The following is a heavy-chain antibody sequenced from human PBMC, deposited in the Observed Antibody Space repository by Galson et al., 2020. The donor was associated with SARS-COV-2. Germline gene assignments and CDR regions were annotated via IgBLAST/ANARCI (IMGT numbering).Heavy chain of an antibody. CDR2: ISHDGINK. Sequence: GESLKISCAASGFTFSSYAMHWVRQAPGKGLERVGVISHDGINKYYANSVKGRFTISRDNPKRTLYLQINSLRAEDTSIYYCARALGGNYYYGLDVWGQGTTVTVSS. V-gene: IGHV3-30*04. CDR3: ARALGGNYYYGLDV. J-gene: IGHJ6*02. D-gene: IGHD1-26*01. CDR1: GFTFSSYA.